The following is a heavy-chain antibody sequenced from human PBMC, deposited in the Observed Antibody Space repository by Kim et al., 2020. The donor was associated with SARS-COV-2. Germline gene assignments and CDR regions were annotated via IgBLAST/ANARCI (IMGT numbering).Heavy chain of an antibody. V-gene: IGHV3-23*01. D-gene: IGHD6-19*01. J-gene: IGHJ5*01. Sequence: GGSLRLSCAASGFSFSSYVMGWVRQAPGEGLNWVSAISGSGISSYDSDSVKGRFIISRDNSKSTLSLQMNSLRAEDTAVYYCAKLGSGWYDSWGQGTLFTVSS. CDR3: AKLGSGWYDS. CDR1: GFSFSSYV. CDR2: ISGSGISS.